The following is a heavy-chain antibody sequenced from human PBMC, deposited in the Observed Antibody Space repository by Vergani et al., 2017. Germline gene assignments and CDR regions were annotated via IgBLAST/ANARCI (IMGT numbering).Heavy chain of an antibody. J-gene: IGHJ6*02. CDR2: IYTSGST. V-gene: IGHV4-4*07. Sequence: QVQLQESGPGLVKPSETLSLTCTASGGSISTYYWSWIRQPAGKGLEWIGRIYTSGSTNYNPSLKSRVTMSVDTSKNQFSLRLGYVTAADTAVYYCARGGYCYDSSGRRLDVWGQGTTVTVSS. CDR3: ARGGYCYDSSGRRLDV. CDR1: GGSISTYY. D-gene: IGHD3-22*01.